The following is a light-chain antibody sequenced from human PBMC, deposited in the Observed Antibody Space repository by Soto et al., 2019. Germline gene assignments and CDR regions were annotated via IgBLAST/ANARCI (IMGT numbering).Light chain of an antibody. CDR1: QSVSSY. CDR2: GTS. V-gene: IGKV3-20*01. Sequence: EIALTQSRATLSLSPGERAAISCLASQSVSSYLGWYQQKPGQAPRLLIYGTSSRATGIPDRFSGSGSGTDFTLTIGRLEPEDVAVYYCQQYGSSLRTFGQGTKVDIK. J-gene: IGKJ1*01. CDR3: QQYGSSLRT.